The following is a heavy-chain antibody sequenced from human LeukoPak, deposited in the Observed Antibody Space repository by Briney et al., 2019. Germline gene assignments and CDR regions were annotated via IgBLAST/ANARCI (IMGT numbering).Heavy chain of an antibody. V-gene: IGHV3-30*03. D-gene: IGHD2-2*01. CDR1: GFTFSSYG. CDR3: ASGGGYCSSTSCYVSDY. J-gene: IGHJ4*02. Sequence: GGSLRLSCAASGFTFSSYGMHWVRQAPGKGLEWVAVISYDGSNKYYADSVKGRFTISRDNSKNTLYLQMNSLRAEDTAVYYCASGGGYCSSTSCYVSDYWGQGTLVTVSS. CDR2: ISYDGSNK.